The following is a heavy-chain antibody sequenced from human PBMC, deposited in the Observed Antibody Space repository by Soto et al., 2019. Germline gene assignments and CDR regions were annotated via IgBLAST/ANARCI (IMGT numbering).Heavy chain of an antibody. CDR1: GFTFSSYA. CDR2: ISYDGSNK. D-gene: IGHD3-3*01. J-gene: IGHJ2*01. CDR3: ARDGNSPYDPPDWYFDL. Sequence: QVQLVESGGGVVQPGRSLRLSCAASGFTFSSYAMHWVRQAPGKGLEWVAVISYDGSNKYYADSVKGRFTISRDNSKKTLYRQMNSLRAEDTAVYYCARDGNSPYDPPDWYFDLWGRGTLVTVSS. V-gene: IGHV3-30-3*01.